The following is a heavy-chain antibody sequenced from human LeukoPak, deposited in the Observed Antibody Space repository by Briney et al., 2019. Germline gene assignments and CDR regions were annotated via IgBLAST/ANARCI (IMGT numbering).Heavy chain of an antibody. CDR3: ANGVVRGYSGMDA. V-gene: IGHV3-30*18. Sequence: GGSLRLSCAASGFTFSSYGMHWVRQAPGKGLEWVAVISYDGSNKYYADSVKGRFTISRDNSKNTLYLQMNSLRAEDTAMYYCANGVVRGYSGMDAWGQGTTVTVSS. D-gene: IGHD3-10*01. J-gene: IGHJ6*02. CDR2: ISYDGSNK. CDR1: GFTFSSYG.